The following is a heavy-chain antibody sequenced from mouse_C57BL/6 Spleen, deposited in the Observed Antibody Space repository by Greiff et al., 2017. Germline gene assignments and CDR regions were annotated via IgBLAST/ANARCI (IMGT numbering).Heavy chain of an antibody. Sequence: QVHVKQPGAELVKPGASVKLSCKASGYTFTSYWMHWVKQRPGRGLEWIGRIDPKSGGTKYNEKFKSKATLTVDKPSSTAYMQLSSLTSEDSAVYYCARSEFYGNPFAYWGQGTLVTVSA. V-gene: IGHV1-72*01. J-gene: IGHJ3*01. CDR1: GYTFTSYW. CDR2: IDPKSGGT. D-gene: IGHD2-1*01. CDR3: ARSEFYGNPFAY.